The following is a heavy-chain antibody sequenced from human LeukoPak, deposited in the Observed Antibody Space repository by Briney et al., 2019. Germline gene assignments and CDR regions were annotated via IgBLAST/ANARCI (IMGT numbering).Heavy chain of an antibody. Sequence: GGSLRLSCAASGFTFSSYWMHWVRQTPGKGLIYISRINNDGSSANYADSVRGRFTISRDNAENTLYLQMNSLRDEDTAVYHCGTTRTGSTDFDHWGQGALVTVSS. V-gene: IGHV3-74*01. CDR3: GTTRTGSTDFDH. CDR2: INNDGSSA. J-gene: IGHJ4*02. CDR1: GFTFSSYW. D-gene: IGHD1-7*01.